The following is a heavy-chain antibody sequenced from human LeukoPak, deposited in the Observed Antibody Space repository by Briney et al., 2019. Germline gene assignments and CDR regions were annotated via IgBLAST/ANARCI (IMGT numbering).Heavy chain of an antibody. CDR2: IKHSGDT. V-gene: IGHV4-34*01. CDR1: GGSFSGYY. J-gene: IGHJ4*02. D-gene: IGHD6-19*01. Sequence: SETLSLTCAVYGGSFSGYYWSWIRQPPGKGLEWIGEIKHSGDTNYNPSLKSRVTTSIDTSKNQFSLKLTSVTAADTAVYYCANSSIAVPGTTLDYWGQGTLSPSPQ. CDR3: ANSSIAVPGTTLDY.